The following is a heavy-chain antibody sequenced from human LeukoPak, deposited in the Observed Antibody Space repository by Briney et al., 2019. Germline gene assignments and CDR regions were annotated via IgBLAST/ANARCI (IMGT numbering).Heavy chain of an antibody. CDR2: ISAYNGNT. Sequence: ASVKVSCKASGYTFTSYGISWVRQAPGQGLEWMGWISAYNGNTNYAQKLQGRVTMTIDTSTSTAYMELRSLRSDDTAVYYCARDHDHYYDILTGYLPRFDYWGQGTLVTVSS. CDR3: ARDHDHYYDILTGYLPRFDY. V-gene: IGHV1-18*01. J-gene: IGHJ4*02. D-gene: IGHD3-9*01. CDR1: GYTFTSYG.